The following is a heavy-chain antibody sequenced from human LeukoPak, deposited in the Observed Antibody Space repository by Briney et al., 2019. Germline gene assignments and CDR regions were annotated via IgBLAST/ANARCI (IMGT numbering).Heavy chain of an antibody. J-gene: IGHJ6*02. CDR2: IYYSGST. Sequence: SETLSLTCTVSGGSVSSGSYYWSWIRQPPGKGLEWIGYIYYSGSTNYNPSLKSRVTISVDTSKNQFSLKLSSVTAADTAVYYCARGASSWYYYYGMDVWGQGTTVTVSS. CDR3: ARGASSWYYYYGMDV. D-gene: IGHD6-13*01. V-gene: IGHV4-61*01. CDR1: GGSVSSGSYY.